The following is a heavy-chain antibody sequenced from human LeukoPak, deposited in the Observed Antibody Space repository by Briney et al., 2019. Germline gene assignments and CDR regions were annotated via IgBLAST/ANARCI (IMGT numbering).Heavy chain of an antibody. CDR2: IGSSGSTI. V-gene: IGHV3-11*04. CDR3: AREYRWQLQDAFDI. D-gene: IGHD2-15*01. CDR1: GFTFSDYY. J-gene: IGHJ3*02. Sequence: PRGSLRLSCAASGFTFSDYYMSWVRQAPGKGLEWVSYIGSSGSTIYYVDSVKGRFSISRDNAKKSLYLQMNSLRAEDTAVYYCAREYRWQLQDAFDIWGQGTMVTVSS.